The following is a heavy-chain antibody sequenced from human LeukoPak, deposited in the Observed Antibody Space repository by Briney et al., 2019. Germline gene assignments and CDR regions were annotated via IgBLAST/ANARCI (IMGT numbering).Heavy chain of an antibody. Sequence: PGGSLRLSCAASGFTFSDYYMSWIRQAPGKGLEWVSYISSSGSTIYYADSVKGRFTISRDNAKNSLYLQMNSLRAEDTAVYYCASYFEYSSSSRFDYWGQGTLVTVSS. CDR3: ASYFEYSSSSRFDY. CDR1: GFTFSDYY. D-gene: IGHD6-6*01. V-gene: IGHV3-11*04. CDR2: ISSSGSTI. J-gene: IGHJ4*02.